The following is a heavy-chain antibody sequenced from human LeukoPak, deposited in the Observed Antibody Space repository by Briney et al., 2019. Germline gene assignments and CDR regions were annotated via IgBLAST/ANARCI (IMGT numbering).Heavy chain of an antibody. V-gene: IGHV4-30-2*01. Sequence: SETLSLTCAVSGGSISSGGYSWRWIRQPPGKGLEGIGYIYHSGSTYYNPSLKSRVTISVDRSKIQFSLKLSSVTAADTAVYYCARGTMVRGVIRWFDPWGQGTLVTVSS. CDR2: IYHSGST. D-gene: IGHD3-10*01. J-gene: IGHJ5*02. CDR1: GGSISSGGYS. CDR3: ARGTMVRGVIRWFDP.